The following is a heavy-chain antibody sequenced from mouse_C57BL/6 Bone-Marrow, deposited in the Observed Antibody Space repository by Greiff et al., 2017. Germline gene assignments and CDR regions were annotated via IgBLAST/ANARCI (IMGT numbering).Heavy chain of an antibody. V-gene: IGHV1-15*01. J-gene: IGHJ3*01. CDR1: GYTFTEYE. D-gene: IGHD2-5*01. CDR3: TRTLAYYSNYLAWFAY. Sequence: VQLQQSGAELVRPGASVTLSCKASGYTFTEYEMHWVKQTPVHGLEWIGAIDPETGGTAYNQKFKGKAILTADKSSSTAYMELRSLTSEDSAVYYCTRTLAYYSNYLAWFAYWGQGTLVTVSA. CDR2: IDPETGGT.